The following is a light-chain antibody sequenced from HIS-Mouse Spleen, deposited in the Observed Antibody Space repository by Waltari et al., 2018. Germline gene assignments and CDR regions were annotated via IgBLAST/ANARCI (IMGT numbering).Light chain of an antibody. CDR3: SSYTSSSTLVV. J-gene: IGLJ2*01. V-gene: IGLV2-14*03. Sequence: QSALTQPASVSGSPGQSITISCTGTSSDVGGYNYVSWYQPHPGKAPKLSIYDVSNRPSGVSNRFSDAKSGNTAALTISVLQAEDEADYYCSSYTSSSTLVVFGGGTKLTVL. CDR2: DVS. CDR1: SSDVGGYNY.